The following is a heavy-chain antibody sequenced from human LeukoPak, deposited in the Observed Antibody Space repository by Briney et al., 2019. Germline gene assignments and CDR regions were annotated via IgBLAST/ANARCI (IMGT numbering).Heavy chain of an antibody. D-gene: IGHD6-19*01. Sequence: KASETLSLTCTVSGDSINSLNLWSWLRQPPGKGLEWIGEMYLGGTTNFNPSLKSRVTILIDKSKNQLSLQLTSVTAADTAVYYCAGLEGRYSTDWFYFFDYWGQGALVTVSS. CDR2: MYLGGTT. V-gene: IGHV4-4*02. CDR1: GDSINSLNL. CDR3: AGLEGRYSTDWFYFFDY. J-gene: IGHJ4*02.